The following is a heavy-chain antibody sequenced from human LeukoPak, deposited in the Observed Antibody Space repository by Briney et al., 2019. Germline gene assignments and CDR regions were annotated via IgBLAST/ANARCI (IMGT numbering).Heavy chain of an antibody. CDR2: INHSGST. Sequence: PSETLSLTCAVYGGSFSGYYWNWIRQPPGKGLEWIGEINHSGSTNFNPSLKSRVTISVDTSKNQFSLKLSSVTAADTAVYYCASLPRSIAVASDHYYFDYWGQGTLVTVSS. CDR1: GGSFSGYY. CDR3: ASLPRSIAVASDHYYFDY. D-gene: IGHD6-13*01. V-gene: IGHV4-34*01. J-gene: IGHJ4*02.